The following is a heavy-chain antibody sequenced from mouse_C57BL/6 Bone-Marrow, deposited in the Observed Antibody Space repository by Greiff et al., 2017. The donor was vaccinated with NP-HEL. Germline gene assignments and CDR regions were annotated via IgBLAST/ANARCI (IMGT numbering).Heavy chain of an antibody. CDR3: ARSTTVVPFAY. CDR2: INPGSGGT. D-gene: IGHD1-1*01. Sequence: QVQLQQSGAELVRPGTSVKVSCKASGYAFTNYLIEWVKQRPGQGLEWIGVINPGSGGTNYNEKFKGKATLTADKSSSTAYMQLSSLTSEDSAVYCCARSTTVVPFAYWGQGTLVTVSA. J-gene: IGHJ3*01. CDR1: GYAFTNYL. V-gene: IGHV1-54*01.